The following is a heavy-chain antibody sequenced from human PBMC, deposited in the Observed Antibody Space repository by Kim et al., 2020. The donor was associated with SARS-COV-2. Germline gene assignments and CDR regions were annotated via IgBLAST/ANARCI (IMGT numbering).Heavy chain of an antibody. CDR2: TSYNGNKK. Sequence: GGSLRLSCAASGFTFRNNGMHWVRQAPGKGLEWVAVTSYNGNKKYYADSVKGRFTISRDNSKNTLYLEMNSLRAEDTAVYYCANGPHSAVILSYSDYWGQGTVVTVSS. V-gene: IGHV3-30*18. J-gene: IGHJ4*02. CDR1: GFTFRNNG. CDR3: ANGPHSAVILSYSDY.